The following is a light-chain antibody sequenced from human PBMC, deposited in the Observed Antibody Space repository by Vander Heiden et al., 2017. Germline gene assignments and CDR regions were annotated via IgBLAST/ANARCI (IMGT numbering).Light chain of an antibody. Sequence: QSALTQPASVSASPGQSITISSPGTSSDVGGYNSVSWYQQYPGKAPKVIIYDVTNRPSGVSNRCSGSKSGNTAALIISGLQAEDEADYYCSSYTSSNTLVFGGGTKLTVL. V-gene: IGLV2-14*01. CDR2: DVT. J-gene: IGLJ2*01. CDR1: SSDVGGYNS. CDR3: SSYTSSNTLV.